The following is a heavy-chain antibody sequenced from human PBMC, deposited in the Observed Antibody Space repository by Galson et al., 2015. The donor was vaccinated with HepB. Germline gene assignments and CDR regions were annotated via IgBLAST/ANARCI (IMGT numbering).Heavy chain of an antibody. CDR1: GGTFSSYA. Sequence: SVKVSCKASGGTFSSYAISWVRQAPGQGLEWMGGIIPIFGTANYAQKFQGRVTITADESTSTAYMELSSLRSEDTAVYYCASWVGCSGGSCYPRRGYYYYGMDVWGQGTTVTVSS. CDR3: ASWVGCSGGSCYPRRGYYYYGMDV. J-gene: IGHJ6*02. V-gene: IGHV1-69*13. CDR2: IIPIFGTA. D-gene: IGHD2-15*01.